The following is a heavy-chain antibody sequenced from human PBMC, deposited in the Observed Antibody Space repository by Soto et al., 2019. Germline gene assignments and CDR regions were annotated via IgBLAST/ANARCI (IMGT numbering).Heavy chain of an antibody. CDR2: MNPNSGNT. CDR1: GHTFTEND. D-gene: IGHD2-21*01. CDR3: VRAPLDYYSADYFDN. Sequence: QVQLVQSGAEVKRPGASVKVSCKASGHTFTENDINWVRQATGQGLEWMGWMNPNSGNTGYAQKFQGRVTMTRDNSITTAYMELSSLRSEDTAVYFCVRAPLDYYSADYFDNWGQGTLVTVSS. V-gene: IGHV1-8*01. J-gene: IGHJ4*02.